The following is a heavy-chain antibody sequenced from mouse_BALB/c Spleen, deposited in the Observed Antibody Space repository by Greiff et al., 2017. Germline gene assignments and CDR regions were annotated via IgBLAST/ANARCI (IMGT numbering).Heavy chain of an antibody. V-gene: IGHV1-14*01. CDR2: INPYNDGT. D-gene: IGHD1-2*01. Sequence: EVQLQQSGPELVKPGASVKMSCKASGYTFTSYVMHWVKQKPGQGLEWIGYINPYNDGTKYNEKFKGKATLTSDKSSSTAYMELSSLTSEDSAVYYCARFTAAIDYAMDYWGQGTSVTVSS. CDR3: ARFTAAIDYAMDY. CDR1: GYTFTSYV. J-gene: IGHJ4*01.